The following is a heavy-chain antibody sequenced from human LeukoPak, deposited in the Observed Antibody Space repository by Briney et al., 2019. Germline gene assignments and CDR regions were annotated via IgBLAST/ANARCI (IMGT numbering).Heavy chain of an antibody. CDR2: IYNDGGLP. CDR1: GVSFSSYG. V-gene: IGHV3-33*07. CDR3: AQGHYVGNSEFLDI. D-gene: IGHD4-23*01. Sequence: GGSLRLSCAASGVSFSSYGMYWVRQAPGKGLEWVALIYNDGGLPNYLDSVRGRFTISRDNSKNTLYLQMDSLRVEDTAVYYCAQGHYVGNSEFLDIWGQGSLVIVSS. J-gene: IGHJ4*02.